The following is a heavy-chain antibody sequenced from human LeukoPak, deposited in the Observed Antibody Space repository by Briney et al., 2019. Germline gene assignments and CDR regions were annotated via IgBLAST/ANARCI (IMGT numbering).Heavy chain of an antibody. V-gene: IGHV1-69*06. D-gene: IGHD1-26*01. CDR3: ARSRSESGSYSDY. CDR1: GGTFSSYA. J-gene: IGHJ4*02. CDR2: IIPIFGTA. Sequence: GASVKVSCKASGGTFSSYAISWVRQAPGQGLEWMGGIIPIFGTANYAQKFQGRVTITADKSTSTAYMELSSLRSEDTAVYYCARSRSESGSYSDYWGQGTLVTVSS.